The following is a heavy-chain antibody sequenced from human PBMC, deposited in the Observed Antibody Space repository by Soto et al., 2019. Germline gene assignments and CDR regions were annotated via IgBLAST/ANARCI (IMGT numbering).Heavy chain of an antibody. Sequence: EVQLLESGGGLVQPGGSLRLSCAASGFTFSSYAMSWVRQAPGKGLEWVSAISGSGGSTYYADSVKGRFTISRDNSKNTLYLQMNSLRAEDTAVYYCAKGWVGGDYDPNWFDPWCQGTLVTVSS. CDR3: AKGWVGGDYDPNWFDP. V-gene: IGHV3-23*01. CDR2: ISGSGGST. D-gene: IGHD4-17*01. CDR1: GFTFSSYA. J-gene: IGHJ5*02.